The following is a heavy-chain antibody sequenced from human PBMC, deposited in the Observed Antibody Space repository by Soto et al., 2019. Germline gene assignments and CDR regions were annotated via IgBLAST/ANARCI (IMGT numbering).Heavy chain of an antibody. CDR2: IYHSGST. Sequence: SETLSLTCAVSGYSISSGYYWGWIRQPPGKGLEWIGSIYHSGSTYYNPSLKSRVTISVDTSKNQFSLKLSSVTAADTAVYYCARKRGSSGLNWFDPWGQGTLVTVS. CDR1: GYSISSGYY. V-gene: IGHV4-38-2*01. D-gene: IGHD3-22*01. J-gene: IGHJ5*02. CDR3: ARKRGSSGLNWFDP.